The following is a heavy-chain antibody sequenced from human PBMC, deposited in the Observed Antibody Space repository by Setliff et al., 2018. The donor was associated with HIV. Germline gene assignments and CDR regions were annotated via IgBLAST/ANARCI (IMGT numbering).Heavy chain of an antibody. Sequence: SSETLSLTCVVYGGSFTNYYWSWIRQPPGKGLECIGEINHSGSTNYNPSLKSRVTISVDTSKNQFSLKLNSVTAADTAVYFCARKVGGDFDYWGQGTLVTVSS. J-gene: IGHJ4*02. CDR2: INHSGST. V-gene: IGHV4-34*01. D-gene: IGHD1-26*01. CDR1: GGSFTNYY. CDR3: ARKVGGDFDY.